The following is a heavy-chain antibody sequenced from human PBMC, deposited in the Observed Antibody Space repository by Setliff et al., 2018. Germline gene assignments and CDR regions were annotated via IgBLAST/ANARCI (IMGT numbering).Heavy chain of an antibody. J-gene: IGHJ3*02. D-gene: IGHD4-17*01. CDR1: GFTFSSYW. CDR2: IKQDGSEK. V-gene: IGHV3-7*01. CDR3: ARDRDALRSPDAFDI. Sequence: ETLSLTCTASGFTFSSYWMSWVRQAPGKGLEWVANIKQDGSEKYYVDSVKGRFTISRDNAKNSLYLQMNSLRAEDTAVYYCARDRDALRSPDAFDIWGQGTMVTV.